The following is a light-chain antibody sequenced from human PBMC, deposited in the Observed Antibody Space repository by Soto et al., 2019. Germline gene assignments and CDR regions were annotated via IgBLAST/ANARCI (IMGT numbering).Light chain of an antibody. Sequence: QSVLTQPRSVSGSPGQSVTISCTGTSSDVGNYNYVSWYQQHPGKAPKLIIYEVNKWPSGVPDRFSGSKSGNTASLTISGLQAEDEADYYCYSYAGRYIWVFGGGTKVTVL. CDR1: SSDVGNYNY. CDR2: EVN. V-gene: IGLV2-11*01. J-gene: IGLJ3*02. CDR3: YSYAGRYIWV.